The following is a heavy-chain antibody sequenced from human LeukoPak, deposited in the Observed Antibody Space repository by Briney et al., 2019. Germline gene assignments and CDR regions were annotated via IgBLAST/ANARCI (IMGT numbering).Heavy chain of an antibody. Sequence: GGSLRLSCEASGFTLSSYSMNWVRQAPGKGLEWVSYISSSGSTIYYADSVKGRFTISRDNAKNSLYLQMNSLRAEDTAVYYCAELGITMIGGVWGKGTTVTISS. CDR3: AELGITMIGGV. CDR2: ISSSGSTI. V-gene: IGHV3-48*04. CDR1: GFTLSSYS. D-gene: IGHD3-10*02. J-gene: IGHJ6*04.